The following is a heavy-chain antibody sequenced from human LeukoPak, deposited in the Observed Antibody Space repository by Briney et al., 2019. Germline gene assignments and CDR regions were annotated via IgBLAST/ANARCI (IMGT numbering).Heavy chain of an antibody. CDR3: ARGGWYRDY. V-gene: IGHV4-59*11. CDR1: GGSISGHY. Sequence: SETLSLTCTVSGGSISGHYWSWIRQPAGKGLEWIGYMSYSGSHNYNPSLKSRVTISVDTSRNQFSLKLNSVIAADTAVYYCARGGWYRDYWGQGTLVTVSS. CDR2: MSYSGSH. J-gene: IGHJ4*02. D-gene: IGHD6-19*01.